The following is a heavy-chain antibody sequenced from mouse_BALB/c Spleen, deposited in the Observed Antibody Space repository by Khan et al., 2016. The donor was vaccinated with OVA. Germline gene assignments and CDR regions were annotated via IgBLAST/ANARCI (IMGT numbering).Heavy chain of an antibody. CDR3: ARQPYYHYYIMDY. CDR1: GFSLTNYG. D-gene: IGHD2-10*01. J-gene: IGHJ4*01. CDR2: IWSGGNT. Sequence: VQLKESGPGLVAPSQSLSITCTISGFSLTNYGVHWVRQPPGKGLEWLGVIWSGGNTDYSAPFISRLSISKDKSKSQIFLKMNSLQTDDTAMYYCARQPYYHYYIMDYWGQGTSVTVSS. V-gene: IGHV2-6-1*01.